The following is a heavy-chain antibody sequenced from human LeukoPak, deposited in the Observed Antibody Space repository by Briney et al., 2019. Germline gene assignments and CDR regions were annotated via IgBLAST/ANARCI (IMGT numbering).Heavy chain of an antibody. D-gene: IGHD5-24*01. CDR3: ARDDGYNLVEGY. Sequence: SVKVSCKASGGTSSSYAISWVRQAPGQGLEWMGRIIPIFGTANYAQKFQGRVTITTDESTSTAYMELSSLRSEDTAVYYCARDDGYNLVEGYWGQGTLVTVSS. J-gene: IGHJ4*02. CDR2: IIPIFGTA. CDR1: GGTSSSYA. V-gene: IGHV1-69*05.